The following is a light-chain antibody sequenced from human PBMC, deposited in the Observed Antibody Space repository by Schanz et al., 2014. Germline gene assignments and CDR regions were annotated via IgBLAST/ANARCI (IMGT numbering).Light chain of an antibody. CDR3: QQYNDWPPYT. CDR1: QSVSSN. CDR2: GAS. J-gene: IGKJ2*01. Sequence: EIVMTQSPDTLSVSPGERATLSCRASQSVSSNLAWYQQKPGQAPRLLIDGASTRATGIPARFSGSGSGTEFTLTISSLQSEDFAVYYCQQYNDWPPYTFGQGTKLEIK. V-gene: IGKV3-15*01.